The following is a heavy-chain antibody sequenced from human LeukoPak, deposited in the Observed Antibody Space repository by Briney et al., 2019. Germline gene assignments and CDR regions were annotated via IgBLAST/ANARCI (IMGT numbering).Heavy chain of an antibody. CDR2: ISYDGSNK. CDR3: ARVMSGSGWYDNWFDP. Sequence: PGGSLRLSCAASGFTFSSYAMHWARQAPGKGLEWVAVISYDGSNKYYADSVKGRFTISRDNSKNTLYLQMNSLRAEDTAVYYCARVMSGSGWYDNWFDPWGQGTLVTVSS. J-gene: IGHJ5*02. V-gene: IGHV3-30*04. D-gene: IGHD6-19*01. CDR1: GFTFSSYA.